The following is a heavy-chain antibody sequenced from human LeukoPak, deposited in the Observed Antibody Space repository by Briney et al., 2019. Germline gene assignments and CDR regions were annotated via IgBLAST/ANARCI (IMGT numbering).Heavy chain of an antibody. D-gene: IGHD1-26*01. CDR2: IFNGGST. J-gene: IGHJ1*01. V-gene: IGHV3-53*01. Sequence: GGSLRRSCAASGFTFSRYWVHWVGHGPGQGLEWGSVIFNGGSTYYADSVKRRFTISRDNSKNTLYPQINSLRAEDTAVYYCATSIVGLTYDEHFHRWGQGTLVSVS. CDR3: ATSIVGLTYDEHFHR. CDR1: GFTFSRYW.